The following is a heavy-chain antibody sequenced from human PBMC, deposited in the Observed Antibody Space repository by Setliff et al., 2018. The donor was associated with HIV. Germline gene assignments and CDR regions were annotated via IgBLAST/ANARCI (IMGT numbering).Heavy chain of an antibody. CDR3: ARGYASGYDAYGY. V-gene: IGHV4-34*01. J-gene: IGHJ4*02. CDR1: GGSFNDYY. D-gene: IGHD5-12*01. CDR2: IIHSGSI. Sequence: SETLSLTCAVYGGSFNDYYWSWIRQPPVKGLEWIGEIIHSGSINYNPSLKSRVTISVDTYNNQFSLNMNSVNAADTAVYYCARGYASGYDAYGYWGQGTLVTVSS.